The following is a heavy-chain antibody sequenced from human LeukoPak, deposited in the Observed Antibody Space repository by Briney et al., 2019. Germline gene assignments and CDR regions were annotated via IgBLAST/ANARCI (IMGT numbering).Heavy chain of an antibody. Sequence: SETLSLTCTVSGGSISSYYWSWIRQPPGKGLEWIGYIYYSGSTNYNPSLKSRVTISVDTSKNQFSLKLSSVTAADTAVYYCARDRDDFWSGYYTPGLAFDIWGQGTMVTVSS. CDR1: GGSISSYY. D-gene: IGHD3-3*01. V-gene: IGHV4-59*01. CDR2: IYYSGST. J-gene: IGHJ3*02. CDR3: ARDRDDFWSGYYTPGLAFDI.